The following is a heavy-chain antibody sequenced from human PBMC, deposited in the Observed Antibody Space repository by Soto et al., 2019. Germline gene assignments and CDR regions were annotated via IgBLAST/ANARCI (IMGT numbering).Heavy chain of an antibody. D-gene: IGHD3-16*01. CDR2: IKQDGSEK. J-gene: IGHJ4*02. CDR1: GFTFSGYW. Sequence: EVQLVESGGGLVQPGGSLRLSCAASGFTFSGYWMNWVRQAPGKGLEWVANIKQDGSEKNYVDSVKGRFTVSRDNAKNSLYLQMNSLTAEDTAVYFCARVWVLSGVFVWGQGTLVTVS. V-gene: IGHV3-7*05. CDR3: ARVWVLSGVFV.